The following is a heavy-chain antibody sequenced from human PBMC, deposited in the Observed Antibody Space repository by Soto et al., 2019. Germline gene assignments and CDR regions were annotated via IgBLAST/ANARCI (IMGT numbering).Heavy chain of an antibody. CDR2: ISAHNGNT. CDR3: WGGRDGEY. D-gene: IGHD3-10*01. V-gene: IGHV1-18*01. CDR1: GYAFTTYG. J-gene: IGHJ4*02. Sequence: QVHLVQSGAEVKKPGASVKVSCKGSGYAFTTYGITWVRQAPGQGLEWMGWISAHNGNTNYAQKLQGRVTVTRDTSTNNAYMGLRSLRSDDTAGYYCWGGRDGEYWGQGALVNGSS.